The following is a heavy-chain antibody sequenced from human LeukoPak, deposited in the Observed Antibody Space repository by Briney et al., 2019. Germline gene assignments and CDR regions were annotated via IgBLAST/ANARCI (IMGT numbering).Heavy chain of an antibody. D-gene: IGHD3-10*01. Sequence: PGGSLRLSCAASGFTFSSYGMHWVRQAPGKGLEWVAFIRYDGSNKYYADSVMGRFTISRDNSKNTLYLQMNSLRAEDTAVYYCAKALHEGRGAYPIYYFDYWGQGTLVTVSS. CDR2: IRYDGSNK. CDR1: GFTFSSYG. V-gene: IGHV3-30*02. J-gene: IGHJ4*02. CDR3: AKALHEGRGAYPIYYFDY.